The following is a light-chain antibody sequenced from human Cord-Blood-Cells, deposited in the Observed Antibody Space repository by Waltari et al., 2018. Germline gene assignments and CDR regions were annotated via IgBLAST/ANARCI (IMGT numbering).Light chain of an antibody. CDR1: SSNIGAGYD. CDR2: GNS. V-gene: IGLV1-40*01. J-gene: IGLJ2*01. Sequence: QSVLTQPPSVSGAPGQRVTIPRTGSSSNIGAGYDLHWYPQLPGTAPKLLIYGNSNRPSGVPDRFSGSKSGTSASLAITGLQAEDEADYYCQSYDSSLSGSVFGGGTKLTVL. CDR3: QSYDSSLSGSV.